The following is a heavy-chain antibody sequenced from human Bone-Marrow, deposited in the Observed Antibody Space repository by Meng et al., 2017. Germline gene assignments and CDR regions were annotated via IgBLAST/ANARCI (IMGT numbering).Heavy chain of an antibody. CDR3: SGHIDY. V-gene: IGHV3-15*01. Sequence: GGSLRLSCAASGFTFSNAWMTWVRQAPGKGLEWIGRMKSNVDGGTVDYAAAVKGRFFISRDDSENTFYLQMNSLKTEDTAVYYCSGHIDYWGQGTRVTVSS. CDR1: GFTFSNAW. CDR2: MKSNVDGGTV. J-gene: IGHJ4*02.